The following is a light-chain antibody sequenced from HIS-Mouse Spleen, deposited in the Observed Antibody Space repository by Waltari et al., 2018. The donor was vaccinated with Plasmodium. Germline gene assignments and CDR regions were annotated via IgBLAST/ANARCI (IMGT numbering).Light chain of an antibody. V-gene: IGKV1-27*01. CDR1: QGISNY. CDR3: QKYNSAPWT. Sequence: DIQLTQSPSSLSASVGDSITITCLASQGISNYLAWYQQKPGKVPKLLFYAASTLQSGVPSRFSGSGSVTDFTLTISSLQPEDVATYYCQKYNSAPWTFGQGTKVEIK. CDR2: AAS. J-gene: IGKJ1*01.